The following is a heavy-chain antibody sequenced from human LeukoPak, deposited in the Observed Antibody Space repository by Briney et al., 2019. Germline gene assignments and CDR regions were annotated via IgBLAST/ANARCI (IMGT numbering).Heavy chain of an antibody. CDR1: GYSFTSYY. J-gene: IGHJ3*02. CDR3: ARGELFFSAFDI. CDR2: INPIGGST. V-gene: IGHV1-46*03. Sequence: ASMKASCKASGYSFTSYYMNWVRQAPGQGLEWIGIINPIGGSTHYAQRFQGRLTMTRDTSTSTGYMELSSLRSEDTAVYYCARGELFFSAFDIWGQGTMVIVSS. D-gene: IGHD1-7*01.